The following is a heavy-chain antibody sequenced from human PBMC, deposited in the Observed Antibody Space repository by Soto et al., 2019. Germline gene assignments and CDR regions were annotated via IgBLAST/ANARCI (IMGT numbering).Heavy chain of an antibody. CDR3: AKGRDTRSSSWFDS. J-gene: IGHJ5*01. CDR2: ISHDGTVK. D-gene: IGHD5-18*01. Sequence: GGSLRLSCAASRFTFSNYGMQWVRQAPGKGLEWVAVISHDGTVKYYADSVKGRFTISRDNFQNTLDLQMDSLRAEDTAVYYCAKGRDTRSSSWFDSWGQGTLVTVSS. CDR1: RFTFSNYG. V-gene: IGHV3-30*18.